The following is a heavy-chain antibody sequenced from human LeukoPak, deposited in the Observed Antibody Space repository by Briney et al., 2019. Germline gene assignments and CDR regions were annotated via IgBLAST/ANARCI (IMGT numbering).Heavy chain of an antibody. CDR1: GYTFTSYG. J-gene: IGHJ4*02. V-gene: IGHV1-18*01. D-gene: IGHD5-18*01. CDR3: ARSWDTAMVNDY. Sequence: ASVKVSCKASGYTFTSYGISWVRQAPGQGLEWMGWLSAYNGNTNYAQELQGRVTMTTDTSTSTAYMELRSLRSDDTAVYYCARSWDTAMVNDYWGQGTLVTVSS. CDR2: LSAYNGNT.